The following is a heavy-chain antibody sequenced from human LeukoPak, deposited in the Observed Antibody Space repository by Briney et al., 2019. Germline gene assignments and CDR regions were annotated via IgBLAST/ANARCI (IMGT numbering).Heavy chain of an antibody. CDR3: TRTSIRGYSYGTDS. V-gene: IGHV3-11*04. Sequence: GGSLRLSCTASGFSLTDYYMSWIRQAPGKGLEWVSYISSNSNTIRYADSVRGRFTISRDNSRDSVFLQMNDLRVEDTAVYYCTRTSIRGYSYGTDSWGQGTRVTVSS. J-gene: IGHJ4*02. CDR2: ISSNSNTI. D-gene: IGHD5-18*01. CDR1: GFSLTDYY.